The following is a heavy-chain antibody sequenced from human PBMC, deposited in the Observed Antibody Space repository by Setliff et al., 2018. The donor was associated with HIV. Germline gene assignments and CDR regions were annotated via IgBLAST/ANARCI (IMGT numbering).Heavy chain of an antibody. J-gene: IGHJ6*03. V-gene: IGHV3-11*04. D-gene: IGHD2-15*01. CDR1: GFTFSDYY. CDR2: ISTSGSPI. Sequence: PAGSLRLSCAASGFTFSDYYMSWIRQAPGKGLEWVSFISTSGSPIYYADSVKGRFTISRDNAKNSLYLQMHSLRAEDTAIYYCAKMTPSYYFYMDAWGNGTTVTVSS. CDR3: AKMTPSYYFYMDA.